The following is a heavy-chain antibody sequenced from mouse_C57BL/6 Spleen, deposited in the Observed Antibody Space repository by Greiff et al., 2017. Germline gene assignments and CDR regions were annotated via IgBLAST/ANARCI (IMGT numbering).Heavy chain of an antibody. CDR1: GFTFSSYA. D-gene: IGHD1-1*01. CDR2: ISDGGSYT. V-gene: IGHV5-4*01. J-gene: IGHJ2*01. CDR3: ARDGGSSNFDY. Sequence: EVQLVESGGGLVKPGGSLKLSCAASGFTFSSYAMSWVRQTPEKRLEWVATISDGGSYTYYPDNVKGRFTISRDNAKNNLYLQMSHLKSEDTAMLYCARDGGSSNFDYWGQGTTLTVSS.